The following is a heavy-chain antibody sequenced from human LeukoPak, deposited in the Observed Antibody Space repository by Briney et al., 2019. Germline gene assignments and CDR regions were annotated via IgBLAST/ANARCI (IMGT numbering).Heavy chain of an antibody. V-gene: IGHV5-51*01. CDR3: ARRWIAVAGTYYFDY. Sequence: NLGESLKTSCKGSGYSFTSYWIGWVRQMPGKGLEWMGIIYPGDSDTRYSPSFQGQVTISADKSISTAYLQWSSLKASDTAMYYCARRWIAVAGTYYFDYWGQGTLVTVSS. J-gene: IGHJ4*02. D-gene: IGHD6-19*01. CDR2: IYPGDSDT. CDR1: GYSFTSYW.